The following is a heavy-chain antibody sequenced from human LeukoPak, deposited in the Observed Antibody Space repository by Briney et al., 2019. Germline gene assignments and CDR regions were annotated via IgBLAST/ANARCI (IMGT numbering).Heavy chain of an antibody. Sequence: GGSLRLSCAASGFTFSSYGMSWVRQAPGKGLEWVSAISSSGGSTYYADSVKGRFTISRDNSKNTLYLQMNSLRAEDTAVYYCAKSGDYYGSGSYGYWGQGTLVTVSS. D-gene: IGHD3-10*01. CDR2: ISSSGGST. V-gene: IGHV3-23*01. J-gene: IGHJ4*02. CDR1: GFTFSSYG. CDR3: AKSGDYYGSGSYGY.